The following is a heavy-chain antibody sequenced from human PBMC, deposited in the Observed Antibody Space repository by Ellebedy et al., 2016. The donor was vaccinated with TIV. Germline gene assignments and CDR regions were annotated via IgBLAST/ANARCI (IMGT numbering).Heavy chain of an antibody. CDR2: ISWDVIST. CDR1: GFTFDDYT. V-gene: IGHV3-43*01. D-gene: IGHD5-12*01. CDR3: AKGGRSGYDWAQFDY. Sequence: PGGSLRLSCVASGFTFDDYTMHWVRQAPGKGLEWVSLISWDVISTYYADSVKGRFTIPRDNSKNSLYLQMHSLRTEDTALYYCAKGGRSGYDWAQFDYWGQGTLVTVSS. J-gene: IGHJ4*02.